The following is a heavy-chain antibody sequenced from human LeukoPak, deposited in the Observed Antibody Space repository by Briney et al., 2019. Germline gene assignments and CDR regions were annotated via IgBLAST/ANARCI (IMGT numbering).Heavy chain of an antibody. V-gene: IGHV3-33*01. D-gene: IGHD3-22*01. CDR3: ARADYDSSGYPSFGY. Sequence: GGSLRLSCAASGFTFSSYGMHWVRQAPGKGLEWVAVIWYDGSNKYYADSVKGRFTISRDNSKNTLYLQMNSLRAEDTAVYYCARADYDSSGYPSFGYWGQGTLVTVSS. CDR1: GFTFSSYG. J-gene: IGHJ4*02. CDR2: IWYDGSNK.